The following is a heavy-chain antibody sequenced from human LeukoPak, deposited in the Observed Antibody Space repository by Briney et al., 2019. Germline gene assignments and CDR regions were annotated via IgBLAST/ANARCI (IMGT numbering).Heavy chain of an antibody. V-gene: IGHV3-30*02. Sequence: GGSLRLSCAASGFTFSSYGMHWVRQAPGKGLEWVAFIRYDGSNKYYADSVKGRFTISRDNAKNSLYLQMNSLRAEDTAVYYCARVFGGYYYYMDVWGKGTTVTVSS. J-gene: IGHJ6*03. CDR3: ARVFGGYYYYMDV. D-gene: IGHD4-23*01. CDR1: GFTFSSYG. CDR2: IRYDGSNK.